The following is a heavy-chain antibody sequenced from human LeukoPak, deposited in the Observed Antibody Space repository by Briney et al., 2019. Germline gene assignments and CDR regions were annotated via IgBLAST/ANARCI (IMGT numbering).Heavy chain of an antibody. D-gene: IGHD3-16*02. CDR2: ISDSGGST. Sequence: GGSLRLSCAASGFTFSTYAMKWVRQAPGKGLEWVAAISDSGGSTYYAASVKGRFTISRDNSKNTVYLQMNSLRAEDTAIYYCAKGSPGVIVKTAIDSWGQGTLVTVSS. CDR3: AKGSPGVIVKTAIDS. V-gene: IGHV3-23*01. J-gene: IGHJ4*02. CDR1: GFTFSTYA.